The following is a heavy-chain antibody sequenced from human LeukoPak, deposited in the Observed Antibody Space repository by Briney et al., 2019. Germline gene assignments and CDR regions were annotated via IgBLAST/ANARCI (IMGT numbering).Heavy chain of an antibody. CDR1: GCTFGSYW. Sequence: GGSLRLSCAASGCTFGSYWMHWVRQAPGKGLVWVSRINTDGGSTTYADSVKGRFTISRDNAKNTLYLQMNSLRAEDTAVYYCGRGFSIVPAGIPDYWGLGTLVTVSS. CDR3: GRGFSIVPAGIPDY. V-gene: IGHV3-74*01. D-gene: IGHD2-2*02. J-gene: IGHJ4*02. CDR2: INTDGGST.